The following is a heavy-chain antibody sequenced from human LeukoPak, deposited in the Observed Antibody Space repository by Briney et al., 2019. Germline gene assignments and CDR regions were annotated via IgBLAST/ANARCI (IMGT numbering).Heavy chain of an antibody. CDR2: ISSSSSYI. J-gene: IGHJ4*02. V-gene: IGHV3-21*01. D-gene: IGHD2-2*01. CDR1: GFTFSSYS. CDR3: ARVGVGMYHFDH. Sequence: GGSLRLSCAASGFTFSSYSVNWVRQAPGKGLEWVSSISSSSSYIYYADSVKGRFTISRDNAKNSLYLQMNSLRAEDTAVYYCARVGVGMYHFDHWGQGTLVTVSS.